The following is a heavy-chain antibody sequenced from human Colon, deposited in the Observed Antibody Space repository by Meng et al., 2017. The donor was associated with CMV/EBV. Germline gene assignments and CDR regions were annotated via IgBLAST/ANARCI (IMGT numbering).Heavy chain of an antibody. Sequence: GGSLRLSCAASGFTFTSHALNWVRQAPGKELEWVSGISGGYPSTLYLDSVKGRFTISRDNSKNTVYLQINSLRAEDTAIYYCARAPWSAAATGYFDSWGQGTLVTVSS. J-gene: IGHJ4*02. D-gene: IGHD1-1*01. V-gene: IGHV3-23*01. CDR3: ARAPWSAAATGYFDS. CDR2: ISGGYPST. CDR1: GFTFTSHA.